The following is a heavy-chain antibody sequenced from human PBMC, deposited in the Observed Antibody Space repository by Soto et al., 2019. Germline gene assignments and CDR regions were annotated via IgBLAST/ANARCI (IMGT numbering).Heavy chain of an antibody. J-gene: IGHJ4*02. Sequence: PGGSLRLSCAASGFMFGSYWMTWVRHAPGKGLQWVANIKRDGSEKYYVDSVKGRFTISRDNADNLVFLDMNSLRVDDTATYYCARVRANDYEIDYWGQG. CDR1: GFMFGSYW. CDR2: IKRDGSEK. V-gene: IGHV3-7*03. CDR3: ARVRANDYEIDY. D-gene: IGHD4-17*01.